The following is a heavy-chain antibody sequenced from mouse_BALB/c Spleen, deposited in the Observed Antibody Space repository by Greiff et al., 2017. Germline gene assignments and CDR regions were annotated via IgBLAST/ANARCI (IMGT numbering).Heavy chain of an antibody. CDR2: IWAGGST. CDR1: GFSLTSYG. V-gene: IGHV2-9*02. Sequence: QVQLKESGPGLVAPSQSLSITCTVSGFSLTSYGVHWVRQPPGKGLEWLGVIWAGGSTNYNSALMSRLSISKDNSKSQVFLKMNSLQTDDTAMYYCARGAYCGNYDFAYWGQGTLVTVSA. CDR3: ARGAYCGNYDFAY. J-gene: IGHJ3*01. D-gene: IGHD2-10*01.